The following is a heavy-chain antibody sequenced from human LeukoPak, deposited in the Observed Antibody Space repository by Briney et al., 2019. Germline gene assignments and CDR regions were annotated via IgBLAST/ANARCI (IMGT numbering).Heavy chain of an antibody. CDR2: INWNGGST. CDR3: ARVVTMVRGVIAQFDY. J-gene: IGHJ4*02. CDR1: GFTFDDYG. D-gene: IGHD3-10*01. Sequence: GGSLRLSCAASGFTFDDYGMSWVRQAPGKGLEWVSGINWNGGSTGYADSVKGRFTISRDNAKNSLYLQMNSLRAEDTAVYYCARVVTMVRGVIAQFDYWGQGTLVTVSS. V-gene: IGHV3-20*04.